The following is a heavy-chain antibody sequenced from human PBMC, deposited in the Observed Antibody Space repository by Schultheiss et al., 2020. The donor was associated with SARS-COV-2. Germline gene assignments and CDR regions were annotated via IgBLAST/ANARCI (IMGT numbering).Heavy chain of an antibody. CDR2: IKQDGSEK. CDR1: GFTFSSYA. D-gene: IGHD1-26*01. Sequence: GESLKISCSASGFTFSSYAMHWVRQAPGKGLEWVANIKQDGSEKYYVDSVKGRFTISRDNARNSLFLQMNSLTAEDTAVYYCATDQVSIGTSPTFDYWGQGTLVTVSS. CDR3: ATDQVSIGTSPTFDY. J-gene: IGHJ4*02. V-gene: IGHV3-7*01.